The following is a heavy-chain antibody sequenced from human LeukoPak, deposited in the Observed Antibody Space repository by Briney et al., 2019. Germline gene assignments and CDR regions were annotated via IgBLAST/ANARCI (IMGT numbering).Heavy chain of an antibody. Sequence: GSLRLSCAASGFTFSSYWMSWVRQAPGKGLEWVANIKQDGSEKYYVDSVKGRFTISRDNAKNSLYLQMNSLRAEDTAVYYCARDYRYSSSRESDFDYWGQGTLVTVSS. CDR1: GFTFSSYW. D-gene: IGHD6-6*01. CDR3: ARDYRYSSSRESDFDY. CDR2: IKQDGSEK. J-gene: IGHJ4*02. V-gene: IGHV3-7*01.